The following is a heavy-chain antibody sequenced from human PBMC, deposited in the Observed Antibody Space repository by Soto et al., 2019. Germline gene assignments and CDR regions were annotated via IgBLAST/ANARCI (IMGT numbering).Heavy chain of an antibody. Sequence: EVQLLESGGGLVQPGESLRLSCAASGFTFSSYAMSWVRQAPGKGLEWVSVISGSDDSTYYADSVKGRFTISRDNSKNTLYLQMNSLRAEDTAVYYRAKRSSSSTFDYWGQGTLVTGSS. D-gene: IGHD6-6*01. CDR1: GFTFSSYA. V-gene: IGHV3-23*01. J-gene: IGHJ4*02. CDR2: ISGSDDST. CDR3: AKRSSSSTFDY.